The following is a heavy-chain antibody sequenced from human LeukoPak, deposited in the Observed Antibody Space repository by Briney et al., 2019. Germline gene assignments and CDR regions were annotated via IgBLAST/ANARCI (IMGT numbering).Heavy chain of an antibody. Sequence: SETLSLTCTVSGGSISSGGYYWSWIRQPPGKGLEWIGYIYHSGSTYYNPSLKSRVTISVDRSKNQFSLKLSSVTAADTAVYYCARDKRSYSYGSFDPWGQGTLVTVSS. J-gene: IGHJ5*02. D-gene: IGHD5-18*01. V-gene: IGHV4-30-2*01. CDR3: ARDKRSYSYGSFDP. CDR1: GGSISSGGYY. CDR2: IYHSGST.